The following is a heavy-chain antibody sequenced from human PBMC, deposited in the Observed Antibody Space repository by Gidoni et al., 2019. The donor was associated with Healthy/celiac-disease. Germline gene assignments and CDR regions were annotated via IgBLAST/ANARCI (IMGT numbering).Heavy chain of an antibody. D-gene: IGHD3-22*01. CDR2: ISGSGGST. J-gene: IGHJ4*02. Sequence: EVQLLESGGGLVQPGGSLRLSCAASGFTFSSYAMRWVRQAPGKGLECVSAISGSGGSTYYADSVKGRFTISRDNSKNTLYLQMNSLRAEDTAVYYCAKDEENYYDSSGYISFFDYWGQGTLVTVSS. CDR3: AKDEENYYDSSGYISFFDY. CDR1: GFTFSSYA. V-gene: IGHV3-23*01.